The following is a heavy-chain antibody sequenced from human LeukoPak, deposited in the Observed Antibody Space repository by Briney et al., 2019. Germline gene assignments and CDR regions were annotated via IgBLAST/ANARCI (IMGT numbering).Heavy chain of an antibody. CDR3: ARDLPKVPAAMRWFDP. D-gene: IGHD2-2*01. J-gene: IGHJ5*02. CDR1: GYTFTGYY. V-gene: IGHV1-2*02. CDR2: INPNSGGT. Sequence: ASVKVSCKASGYTFTGYYMHWVRQAPGQGLEWMGWINPNSGGTNYAQKFQGGVTMTGDTSISTAYMELSRLRSDDTAVYYCARDLPKVPAAMRWFDPWGQGTLVTVSS.